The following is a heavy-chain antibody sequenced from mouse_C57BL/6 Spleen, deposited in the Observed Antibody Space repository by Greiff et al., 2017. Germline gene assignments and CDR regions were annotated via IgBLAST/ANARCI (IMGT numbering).Heavy chain of an antibody. J-gene: IGHJ1*03. CDR3: ARSPYYYGSSYVDWYFDV. CDR1: GFTFTDYY. V-gene: IGHV7-3*01. Sequence: EASGFTFTDYYMSWVRQPPGKALEWLGFIRNKANGYTTEYSASVKGRFTISRDNSQSILYLQMNALRAEDSATYYCARSPYYYGSSYVDWYFDVWGTGTTVTVSS. CDR2: IRNKANGYTT. D-gene: IGHD1-1*01.